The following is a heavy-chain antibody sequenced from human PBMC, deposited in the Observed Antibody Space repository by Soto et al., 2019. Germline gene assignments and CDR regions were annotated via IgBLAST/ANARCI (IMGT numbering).Heavy chain of an antibody. CDR2: IYDSGST. CDR3: AAPSRY. Sequence: SETLSLTCTVSGGSISSFYWSWIRQPPGKGLEWIGYIYDSGSTNYNPSLKSRVTISVDTSKNQFSLKLTSVTTADTAVYYCAAPSRYWGQGTLVTVSS. V-gene: IGHV4-59*01. CDR1: GGSISSFY. D-gene: IGHD6-6*01. J-gene: IGHJ4*02.